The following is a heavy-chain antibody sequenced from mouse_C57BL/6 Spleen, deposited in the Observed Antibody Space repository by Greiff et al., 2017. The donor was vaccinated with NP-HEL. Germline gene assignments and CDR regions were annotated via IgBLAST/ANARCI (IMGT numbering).Heavy chain of an antibody. V-gene: IGHV1-80*01. CDR1: GYAFSSYW. CDR2: IYPGDGDT. Sequence: VKLQESGAELVKPGASVKISCKASGYAFSSYWMNWVKQRPGKGLEWIGQIYPGDGDTNYNGKFKGKATLTADKSSSTAYMQLSSLTSEDSAVYFCARSPAQALDYWGQGTTLTVSS. J-gene: IGHJ2*01. D-gene: IGHD3-2*02. CDR3: ARSPAQALDY.